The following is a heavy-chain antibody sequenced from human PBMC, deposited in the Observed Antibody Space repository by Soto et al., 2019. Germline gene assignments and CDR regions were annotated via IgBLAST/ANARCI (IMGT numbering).Heavy chain of an antibody. CDR1: GFTFSSYG. V-gene: IGHV3-30*18. D-gene: IGHD1-26*01. CDR3: AKDGRVEVNYYYYYMDV. J-gene: IGHJ6*03. CDR2: ISYDGSNK. Sequence: QVQLVESGGGVVQPGRSLRLSCAASGFTFSSYGMHWVRQAPGKGLEWVAVISYDGSNKYYADSVKGRFTISRDNSKNTLYLQMNSLRAEDTGVYYCAKDGRVEVNYYYYYMDVWGKGTTVTVSS.